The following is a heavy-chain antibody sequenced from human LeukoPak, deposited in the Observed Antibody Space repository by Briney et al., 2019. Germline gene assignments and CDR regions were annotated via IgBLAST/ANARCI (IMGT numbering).Heavy chain of an antibody. CDR2: IKQDGSEK. D-gene: IGHD6-13*01. CDR3: ARASSSWYYYYYMDV. V-gene: IGHV3-7*01. CDR1: GFIFNNYW. J-gene: IGHJ6*03. Sequence: GGSLRLSCAASGFIFNNYWMSRVRQAPGKGLEWVAKIKQDGSEKYYVDSVKGRFTISRDNAKNSLFLQMNSLRAEDTAVYYCARASSSWYYYYYMDVWGKGTTVTVSS.